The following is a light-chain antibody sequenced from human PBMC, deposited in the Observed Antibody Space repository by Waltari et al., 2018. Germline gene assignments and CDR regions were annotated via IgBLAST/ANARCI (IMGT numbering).Light chain of an antibody. CDR2: TNS. J-gene: IGLJ3*02. V-gene: IGLV1-44*01. CDR1: SSNMGTNT. CDR3: AAWDDSLNGWV. Sequence: QSVLTQPPSASGPPGQRVSISCSGRSSNMGTNTVTWYQQLPRTAPKLLISTNSQRPSGVPDRFSGSKSGTSASLAISGLQSEDEADYYCAAWDDSLNGWVFGGGTKLTVL.